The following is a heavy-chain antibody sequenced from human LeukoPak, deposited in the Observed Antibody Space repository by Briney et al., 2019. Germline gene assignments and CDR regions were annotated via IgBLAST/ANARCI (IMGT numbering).Heavy chain of an antibody. Sequence: GGYLRLSCAASGFTFSSYSMNWVRQAPGKGLEWVSSISSSSSYIYYADSLKGRFTISRDNSKNTLYLQMNSLRAEDTAVYYCARDLGDDFWSGYYIAWYFDLWGRGTLVTVSS. CDR1: GFTFSSYS. V-gene: IGHV3-21*01. CDR3: ARDLGDDFWSGYYIAWYFDL. CDR2: ISSSSSYI. D-gene: IGHD3-3*01. J-gene: IGHJ2*01.